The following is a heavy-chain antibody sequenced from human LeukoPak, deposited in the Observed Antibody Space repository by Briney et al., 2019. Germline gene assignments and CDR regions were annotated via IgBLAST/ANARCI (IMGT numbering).Heavy chain of an antibody. D-gene: IGHD5-24*01. CDR2: IYTSGST. CDR3: AWGRLQFSVDY. J-gene: IGHJ4*02. Sequence: SQTLSLTCTVSGGSISSGSYYWSWIRQPAGKGLEWIGRIYTSGSTNYNPSLKSRVTISVDTSKNQFSLKLSSVTAADTAVYYCAWGRLQFSVDYWGQGTLVTVSS. CDR1: GGSISSGSYY. V-gene: IGHV4-61*02.